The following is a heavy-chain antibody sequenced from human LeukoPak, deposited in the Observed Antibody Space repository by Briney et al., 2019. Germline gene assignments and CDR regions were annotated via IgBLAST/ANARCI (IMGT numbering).Heavy chain of an antibody. CDR2: ISSSSSYI. CDR3: ARDRLESGYFDY. D-gene: IGHD2/OR15-2a*01. V-gene: IGHV3-21*01. J-gene: IGHJ4*02. CDR1: GFTFSSYG. Sequence: PGRSLRLSCAASGFTFSSYGMNWVRQAPGKGLEWVSSISSSSSYIYYADSVKGRFTISRDNAKNSLYLQMNSLRAEDTAVYYCARDRLESGYFDYWGQGTLVTVSS.